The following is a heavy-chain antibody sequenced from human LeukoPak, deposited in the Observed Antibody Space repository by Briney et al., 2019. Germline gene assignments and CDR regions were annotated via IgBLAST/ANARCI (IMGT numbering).Heavy chain of an antibody. CDR1: GYSISSGYY. CDR2: IYHSGST. Sequence: SETLSLTCAVSGYSISSGYYWGWIRQPPGKGLEWIGSIYHSGSTYYNPSLKSRVTISVDTSKNQFSLKLSSVTAADTAVYYCARHKVSQWELRGYYFDYWGQRTLVTVSS. V-gene: IGHV4-38-2*01. CDR3: ARHKVSQWELRGYYFDY. D-gene: IGHD1-26*01. J-gene: IGHJ4*02.